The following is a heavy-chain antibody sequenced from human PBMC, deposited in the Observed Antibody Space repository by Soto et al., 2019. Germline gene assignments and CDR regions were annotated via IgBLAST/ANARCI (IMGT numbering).Heavy chain of an antibody. Sequence: SETLSLTCAVYGLSFSGYYWSWIRQPPGKGLEWIGEINHSGSTNYNPSLKSRVTISVDTSKNQFSLKLSSVTAADTAVYYCARVATWIQLLNWFDPWGQGTLVTVSS. J-gene: IGHJ5*02. CDR2: INHSGST. D-gene: IGHD5-18*01. CDR1: GLSFSGYY. CDR3: ARVATWIQLLNWFDP. V-gene: IGHV4-34*01.